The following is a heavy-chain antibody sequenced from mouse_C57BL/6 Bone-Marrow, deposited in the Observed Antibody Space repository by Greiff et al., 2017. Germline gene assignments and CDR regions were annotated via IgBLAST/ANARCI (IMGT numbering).Heavy chain of an antibody. Sequence: QVQLQQSGAELVRPGTSVKMSCKASGYTFTNYWIGWAKQRPGHGLEWIGAIYPGGGYTNYNEKFKGKATLTADKSSSTAYMQFSSLTSEDSAIYYCAREGGGNYWYFDVWGTGTTVTVSS. CDR1: GYTFTNYW. CDR2: IYPGGGYT. D-gene: IGHD1-1*02. CDR3: AREGGGNYWYFDV. J-gene: IGHJ1*03. V-gene: IGHV1-63*01.